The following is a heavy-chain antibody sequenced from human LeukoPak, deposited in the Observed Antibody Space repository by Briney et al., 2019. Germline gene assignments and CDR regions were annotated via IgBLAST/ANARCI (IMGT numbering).Heavy chain of an antibody. CDR2: IKSKTDGGTT. V-gene: IGHV3-15*01. Sequence: VGSLRLSCAASGFTFRNAWMSWVRQAPGKGLEWVGRIKSKTDGGTTDYAAPVKGRFTISRDDSKNTLYLQMNSLKTEDTAVYYCTTDQYYGSELVSMDVWGYSTTASVSS. CDR1: GFTFRNAW. D-gene: IGHD3-10*01. CDR3: TTDQYYGSELVSMDV. J-gene: IGHJ6*04.